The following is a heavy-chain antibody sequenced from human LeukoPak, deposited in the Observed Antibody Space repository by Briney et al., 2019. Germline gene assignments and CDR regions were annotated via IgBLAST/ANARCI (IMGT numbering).Heavy chain of an antibody. Sequence: GGSLRLSCAASGLSLSTYGVSWVRQPPGKGLEWVSGITGTGGSTYYADSVKGRFTVSRDTSKNTLYLQMNSLRAEDTAIYYCAKDHGTAVAGFYYWGQGTLVTVSS. V-gene: IGHV3-23*01. CDR3: AKDHGTAVAGFYY. CDR2: ITGTGGST. D-gene: IGHD6-19*01. J-gene: IGHJ4*02. CDR1: GLSLSTYG.